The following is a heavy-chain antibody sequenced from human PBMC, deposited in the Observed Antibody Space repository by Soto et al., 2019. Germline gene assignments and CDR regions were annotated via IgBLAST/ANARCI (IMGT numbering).Heavy chain of an antibody. V-gene: IGHV3-23*01. Sequence: GGSLRLSCAASGFTFSSYAMSWVRQAPGKGLEWVSAISGSGGSTYYADSVKGRFTISRDNSKNTLYLQMNSLRAEDTAVYYCGPGPSWLRKYYYGMDVWGQGTTVTVSS. CDR3: GPGPSWLRKYYYGMDV. CDR2: ISGSGGST. CDR1: GFTFSSYA. J-gene: IGHJ6*02. D-gene: IGHD5-12*01.